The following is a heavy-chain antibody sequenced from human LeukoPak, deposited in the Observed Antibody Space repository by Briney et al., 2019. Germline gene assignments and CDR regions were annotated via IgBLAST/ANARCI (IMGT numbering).Heavy chain of an antibody. Sequence: TVKVSCKASGGTFSSYAISWVRQAPGQGLEWMGGIIPIFGTANYAQKFQGRVTITADESTSTAYMELSSLRSEDTAVYYCARGAGYSYGYGDYYYYGMDVWGQGTTVTVSS. CDR1: GGTFSSYA. D-gene: IGHD5-18*01. V-gene: IGHV1-69*13. CDR2: IIPIFGTA. CDR3: ARGAGYSYGYGDYYYYGMDV. J-gene: IGHJ6*02.